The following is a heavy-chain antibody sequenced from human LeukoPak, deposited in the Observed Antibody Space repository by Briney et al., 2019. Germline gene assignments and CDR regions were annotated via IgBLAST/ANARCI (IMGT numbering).Heavy chain of an antibody. CDR1: GFTFSSYG. J-gene: IGHJ4*02. CDR2: IWYDGSNK. V-gene: IGHV3-33*01. Sequence: PGGSLRLSCTASGFTFSSYGMHWVRQAPGKGLEWVAVIWYDGSNKYYADSVKGRFTISRDNSKNTLYLQMNSLRAEDTAVYYGARAFDGYSPFDYWGQGTLVTVSS. CDR3: ARAFDGYSPFDY. D-gene: IGHD5-24*01.